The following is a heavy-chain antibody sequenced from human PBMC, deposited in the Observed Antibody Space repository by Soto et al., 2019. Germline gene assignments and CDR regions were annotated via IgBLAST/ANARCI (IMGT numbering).Heavy chain of an antibody. CDR2: INAGNGNT. V-gene: IGHV1-3*01. D-gene: IGHD4-17*01. Sequence: QVPLVQSGAEVKKPGASVKVSCKASGYTFTSYAMHWVRQAPGQRLEWMGWINAGNGNTKYSQKFQGRVTITRDTSASTAYMELSSLRSEDTAVYYCARDQDGDGYYYYGMDVWGQGTTVTVSS. CDR3: ARDQDGDGYYYYGMDV. J-gene: IGHJ6*02. CDR1: GYTFTSYA.